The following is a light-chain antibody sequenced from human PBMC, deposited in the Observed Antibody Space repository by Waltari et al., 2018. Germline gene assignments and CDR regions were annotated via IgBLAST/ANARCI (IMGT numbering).Light chain of an antibody. J-gene: IGKJ1*01. Sequence: DIQMTQSPSTLSASVGHRVTITCRASQSISSWLAWYQQKPGKAPKLLIYDASSLESGVPSRFSGSGSGTEFTLTISSLQPDDFATYYCQHRKTFGQGTKVEIK. CDR3: QHRKT. CDR2: DAS. V-gene: IGKV1-5*01. CDR1: QSISSW.